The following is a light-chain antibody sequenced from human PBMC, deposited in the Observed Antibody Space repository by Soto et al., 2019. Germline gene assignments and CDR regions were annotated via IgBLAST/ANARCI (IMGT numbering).Light chain of an antibody. J-gene: IGKJ1*01. CDR3: QQYGSSRTWT. CDR2: GAS. CDR1: QSVSSSY. V-gene: IGKV3-20*01. Sequence: EIVLAQSPGTLSLSSGERATVSCRSSQSVSSSYLAWYQQKPGQAPRLLIYGASSRATGIPDRFSGSGSGTAFTLPISSLEPEDYAVSYRQQYGSSRTWTFGQGTKVDIK.